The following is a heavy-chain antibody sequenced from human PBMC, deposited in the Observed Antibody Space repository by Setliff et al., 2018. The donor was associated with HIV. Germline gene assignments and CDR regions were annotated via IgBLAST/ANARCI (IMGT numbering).Heavy chain of an antibody. D-gene: IGHD3-9*01. CDR3: ATNFLYDILTGYFPYQLDQ. CDR2: ISWNRGTI. V-gene: IGHV3-9*01. J-gene: IGHJ4*02. CDR1: GFTLDEYA. Sequence: GGSLRLSCVASGFTLDEYAMYWVRQRPGKGLELVSSISWNRGTIGYADSVKGRFTISRDDAKNSLYLQMNSLRGEDTAVYYCATNFLYDILTGYFPYQLDQWGQGTLVTVSS.